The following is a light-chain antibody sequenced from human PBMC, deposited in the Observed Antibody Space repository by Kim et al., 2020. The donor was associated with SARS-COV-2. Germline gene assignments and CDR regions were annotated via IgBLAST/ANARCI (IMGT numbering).Light chain of an antibody. J-gene: IGLJ3*02. CDR2: YVS. CDR1: SSDVGGYNY. V-gene: IGLV2-14*03. Sequence: QSALTQPTSVSGSPGQSITISCTGTSSDVGGYNYVSWYQQHPGKAPKLMIYYVSNRPSGVSNRFSGSKSGNTASLTISRLQAEDEADDYCSSYTSSSTWVFGGGTQLTVL. CDR3: SSYTSSSTWV.